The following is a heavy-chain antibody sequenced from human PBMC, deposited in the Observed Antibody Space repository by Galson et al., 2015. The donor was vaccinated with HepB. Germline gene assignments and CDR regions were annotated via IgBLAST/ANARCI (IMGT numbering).Heavy chain of an antibody. CDR1: GFTFSSYS. V-gene: IGHV3-21*01. J-gene: IGHJ4*02. D-gene: IGHD6-13*01. Sequence: SLRLSCAASGFTFSSYSMNWVRQAPGKGLEWVSPIGGSSSSIYYADSVKGRVTISRDNAKNSLYLQMNSLRAEDTAVYYCAREGPQQELDYWGQGTLVTVSS. CDR3: AREGPQQELDY. CDR2: IGGSSSSI.